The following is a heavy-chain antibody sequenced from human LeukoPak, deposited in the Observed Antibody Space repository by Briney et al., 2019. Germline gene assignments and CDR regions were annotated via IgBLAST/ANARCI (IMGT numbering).Heavy chain of an antibody. V-gene: IGHV1-18*01. CDR1: GYTFARYG. D-gene: IGHD3-22*01. CDR3: ARLDYYDSSGYSDYYYYYMNV. CDR2: ISAYNGNT. J-gene: IGHJ6*03. Sequence: ASVKVSCKASGYTFARYGITWVRQAPGQGLEWMGWISAYNGNTNYAQKLQGRVTMTTDTSTSTAYMELRSLRSDDTAVYYCARLDYYDSSGYSDYYYYYMNVWGKGTTVTVSS.